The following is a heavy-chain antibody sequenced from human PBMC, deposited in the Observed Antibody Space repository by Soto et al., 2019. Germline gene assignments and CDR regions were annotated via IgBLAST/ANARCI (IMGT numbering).Heavy chain of an antibody. Sequence: ASVKVSCKASGYTFTNYYMHWVRQAPGQGLEWMGIIYPSGGSTRNAQKFQGRVTMTRDTSTSAVYMELSSLRSEDTAVYYCARDFSGPMDYWGRGTLVTVSS. CDR1: GYTFTNYY. D-gene: IGHD3-10*01. V-gene: IGHV1-46*01. CDR2: IYPSGGST. J-gene: IGHJ4*02. CDR3: ARDFSGPMDY.